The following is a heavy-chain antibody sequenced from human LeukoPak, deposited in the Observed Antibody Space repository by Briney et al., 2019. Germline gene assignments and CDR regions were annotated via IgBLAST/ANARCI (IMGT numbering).Heavy chain of an antibody. CDR3: ANTVTVAGGYYYYYGMDV. V-gene: IGHV1-69*04. D-gene: IGHD6-19*01. CDR2: IIPILGIA. J-gene: IGHJ6*02. CDR1: GGTFSSYA. Sequence: SVKVSCKASGGTFSSYAISWVRQAPGQGLEWMGRIIPILGIANYAQKFQGRVTITADKSTSTAFMELSSLRSEDTAVYYCANTVTVAGGYYYYYGMDVWGQGTTVTVSS.